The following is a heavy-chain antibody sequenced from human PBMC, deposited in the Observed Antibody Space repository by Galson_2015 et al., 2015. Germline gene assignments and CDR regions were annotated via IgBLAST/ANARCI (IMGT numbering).Heavy chain of an antibody. Sequence: SLRLSCAASGFSFSNSNTNWVRQAPGKGLEWVSYISSSSSPIYYADSVKGRLTISRDNAKNSLYLQMNSLRAEDTAVYYCARGQGSSWFYYWGQGTLVTVSS. CDR1: GFSFSNSN. V-gene: IGHV3-48*01. CDR2: ISSSSSPI. D-gene: IGHD6-13*01. J-gene: IGHJ4*02. CDR3: ARGQGSSWFYY.